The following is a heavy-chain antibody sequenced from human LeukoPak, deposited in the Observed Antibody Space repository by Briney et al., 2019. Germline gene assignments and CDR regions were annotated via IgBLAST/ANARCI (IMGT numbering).Heavy chain of an antibody. CDR3: ARTGIAAHSLDY. D-gene: IGHD6-25*01. J-gene: IGHJ4*02. Sequence: ASVTVSCKASGFTFTLYDINWVRQVDGQGLEGMGWMTPKTGNTGYAQKFQGRVTMTTNTSISTAYMELNSLRSEDTAVYYCARTGIAAHSLDYWGQGTLVTVSS. CDR1: GFTFTLYD. V-gene: IGHV1-8*02. CDR2: MTPKTGNT.